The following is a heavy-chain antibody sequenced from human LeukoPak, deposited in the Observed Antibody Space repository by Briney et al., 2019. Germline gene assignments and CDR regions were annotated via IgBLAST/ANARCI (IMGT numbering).Heavy chain of an antibody. CDR3: AKDNRQQLVGTNYVDV. J-gene: IGHJ6*03. CDR1: GFSFDDYA. V-gene: IGHV3-20*04. D-gene: IGHD6-13*01. Sequence: PGGSLRLSCAASGFSFDDYAMTWVRQAPGKGMNWVSGINWNGDSTGYADSVKGLFTIFGDNAKNSLYLQMNRLRAEDTALYYCAKDNRQQLVGTNYVDVWGTATTVTVSS. CDR2: INWNGDST.